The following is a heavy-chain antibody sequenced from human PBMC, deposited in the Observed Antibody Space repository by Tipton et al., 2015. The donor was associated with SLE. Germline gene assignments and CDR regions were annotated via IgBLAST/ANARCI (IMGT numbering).Heavy chain of an antibody. CDR1: GGSISSSSHY. CDR3: ARGGGNANWYFDL. D-gene: IGHD4-23*01. J-gene: IGHJ2*01. Sequence: TLSLTCTVSGGSISSSSHYWGWIRQPPGKGLEWVGSIYYSGNTYYNPSLNSRVTMSIDTSKNQFSLKLTSVTAADTAVYYCARGGGNANWYFDLWGRGTLVTVSS. V-gene: IGHV4-39*07. CDR2: IYYSGNT.